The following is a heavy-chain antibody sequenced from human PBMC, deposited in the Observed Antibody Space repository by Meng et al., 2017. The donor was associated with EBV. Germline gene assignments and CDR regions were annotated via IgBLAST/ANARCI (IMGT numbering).Heavy chain of an antibody. V-gene: IGHV1-2*06. D-gene: IGHD6-19*01. CDR3: ARVGIAVAGTGDY. J-gene: IGHJ4*02. CDR2: INPNSGGT. CDR1: GYTFTGYY. Sequence: AQSGAEVKKPGASVKVSCKASGYTFTGYYMHWVRQAPGQGLEWMGRINPNSGGTNYAQKFQGRVTMTRDTSISTAYMELSRLRSDDTAVYYCARVGIAVAGTGDYWGQGTLVTVSS.